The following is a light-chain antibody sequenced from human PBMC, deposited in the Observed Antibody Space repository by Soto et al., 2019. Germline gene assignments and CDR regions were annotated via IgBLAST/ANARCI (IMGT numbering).Light chain of an antibody. CDR1: SSDVGGYNY. CDR3: SSYTTSNTRQIV. Sequence: QSVLTQPASVSGSPGQSITISCTGTSSDVGGYNYVSWYQHHPGKAPKLIIYAVSNRPSGVSIRFSGSKSDNTASLTISGLQPEDEADYHCSSYTTSNTRQIVFGTGTKLTVL. CDR2: AVS. V-gene: IGLV2-14*03. J-gene: IGLJ1*01.